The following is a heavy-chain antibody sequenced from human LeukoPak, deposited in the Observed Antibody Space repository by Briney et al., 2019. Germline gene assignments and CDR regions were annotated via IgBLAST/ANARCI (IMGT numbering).Heavy chain of an antibody. V-gene: IGHV3-11*04. CDR2: ISSSGSTI. J-gene: IGHJ4*02. CDR3: ASHNWNDDLAFDY. Sequence: PGGSLRLSCAASGFTFSDYYMSWIRQAPGKGLEWVSYISSSGSTIYYADSVKGRFTISRDNAKNSLYLQMNSLRAEDTAVYYCASHNWNDDLAFDYWGQGTLVTVSS. D-gene: IGHD1-20*01. CDR1: GFTFSDYY.